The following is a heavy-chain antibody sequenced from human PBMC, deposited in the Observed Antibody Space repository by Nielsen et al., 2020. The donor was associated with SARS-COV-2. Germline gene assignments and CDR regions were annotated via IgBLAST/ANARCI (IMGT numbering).Heavy chain of an antibody. Sequence: SVKVSCKASGGTFSSYAISWVRQAPGQGLEWMGGIIPIFGTANYAQKFQGRVTITADESTSTAYMELSRLRSEDTAVYYCASGGSYYYFDYWGQGTLVTVSS. D-gene: IGHD1-26*01. CDR3: ASGGSYYYFDY. V-gene: IGHV1-69*13. J-gene: IGHJ4*02. CDR2: IIPIFGTA. CDR1: GGTFSSYA.